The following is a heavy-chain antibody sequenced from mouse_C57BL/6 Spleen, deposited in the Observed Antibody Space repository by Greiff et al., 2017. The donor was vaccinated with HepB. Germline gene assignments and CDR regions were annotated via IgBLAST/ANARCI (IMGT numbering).Heavy chain of an antibody. CDR2: IDPSDSYT. D-gene: IGHD1-1*01. J-gene: IGHJ3*01. V-gene: IGHV1-50*01. CDR1: GYTFTSYW. CDR3: ARSVVATRFAY. Sequence: VQLQESGAELVKPGASVKLSCKASGYTFTSYWMQWVKQRPGQGLEWIGEIDPSDSYTNYNQKFKGKATLTVDTSSSTAYMQLSSLTSEDSAVYYCARSVVATRFAYWGQGTLVTVSA.